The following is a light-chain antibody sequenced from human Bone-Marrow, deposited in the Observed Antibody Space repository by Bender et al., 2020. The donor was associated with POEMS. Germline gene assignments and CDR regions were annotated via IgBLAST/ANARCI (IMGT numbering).Light chain of an antibody. CDR3: CSYSSTSTLV. J-gene: IGLJ3*02. Sequence: QSALTQPASVSGSPGQSITISCTGTSSDVGNFNLVSWYQQYPGKAPTPIIYGVNKRPSGIAKRFSASRSGNTASLTISGLQVEDEADYYCCSYSSTSTLVFGGGTKLTVL. V-gene: IGLV2-23*02. CDR1: SSDVGNFNL. CDR2: GVN.